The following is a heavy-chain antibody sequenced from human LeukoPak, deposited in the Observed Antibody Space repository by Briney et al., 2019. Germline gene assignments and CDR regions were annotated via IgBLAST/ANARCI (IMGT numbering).Heavy chain of an antibody. J-gene: IGHJ4*02. V-gene: IGHV3-11*01. Sequence: GGSLRLSCVASGFTFSDYYMSWIRQAPGKGLEWVSYISSSGSTIYYADSVKGRFTISRDNAKNSLYLQMNSLRAEDTAVYYCARAGSSGWDKNYFDYWGQGTLVTVSS. CDR3: ARAGSSGWDKNYFDY. D-gene: IGHD6-19*01. CDR1: GFTFSDYY. CDR2: ISSSGSTI.